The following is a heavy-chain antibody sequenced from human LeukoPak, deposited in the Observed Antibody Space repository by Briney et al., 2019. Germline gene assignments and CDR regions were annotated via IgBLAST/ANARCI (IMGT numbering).Heavy chain of an antibody. CDR2: ISSNGDRT. V-gene: IGHV3-64*01. CDR1: GFTFTNYA. CDR3: AKGLAVAGRGFGD. Sequence: GGSLRLSCAASGFTFTNYAMHWVRQAPGKGLEYVSAISSNGDRTYYANSVKGRFTISRDNSKNALYLQMNSLRAEDTAVYYCAKGLAVAGRGFGDWGQGTLVTVSS. J-gene: IGHJ4*02. D-gene: IGHD6-19*01.